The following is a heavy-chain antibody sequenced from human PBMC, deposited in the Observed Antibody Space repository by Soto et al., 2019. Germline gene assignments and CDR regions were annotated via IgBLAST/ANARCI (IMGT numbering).Heavy chain of an antibody. J-gene: IGHJ4*02. Sequence: QVQLVESGGGVVQPGGSLTLSCAASGFTFSAYGMHWVRQAPGEGLEWLTVIVREGNEKYYADSVRGRFTVSRDNAKRKRYWEINSLRAEDTAVYYCARDDDTDGNGLDCWGQGTLVSVSS. CDR1: GFTFSAYG. CDR2: IVREGNEK. CDR3: ARDDDTDGNGLDC. V-gene: IGHV3-33*05.